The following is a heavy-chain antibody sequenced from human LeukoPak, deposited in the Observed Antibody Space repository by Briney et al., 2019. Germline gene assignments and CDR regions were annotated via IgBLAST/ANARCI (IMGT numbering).Heavy chain of an antibody. CDR2: INHSGST. CDR1: GDSVISGDYR. V-gene: IGHV4-34*01. D-gene: IGHD6-13*01. CDR3: ARSPRYSSSWHQTSYYFDY. Sequence: SETLSLTCTVSGDSVISGDYRWTWIRQPPGKGLEWIGEINHSGSTNYNPSLKSRVTISVDTSKNQFSLKLSSVTAADTAVYYCARSPRYSSSWHQTSYYFDYWGQGTLVTISS. J-gene: IGHJ4*02.